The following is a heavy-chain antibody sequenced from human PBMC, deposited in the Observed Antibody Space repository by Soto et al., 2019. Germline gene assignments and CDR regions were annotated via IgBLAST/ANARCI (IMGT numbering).Heavy chain of an antibody. CDR3: AATYYYDSSGYYPFDI. V-gene: IGHV3-23*01. D-gene: IGHD3-22*01. J-gene: IGHJ3*02. Sequence: GGSLRLSCAASGFTFSSYAMSWVRQAPGKGLEWVSAISGSGGSTYYADSVKGRFTISRDNSKNTRYLQMNSLRAEDTAVYYCAATYYYDSSGYYPFDIWGQGTMVTVSS. CDR1: GFTFSSYA. CDR2: ISGSGGST.